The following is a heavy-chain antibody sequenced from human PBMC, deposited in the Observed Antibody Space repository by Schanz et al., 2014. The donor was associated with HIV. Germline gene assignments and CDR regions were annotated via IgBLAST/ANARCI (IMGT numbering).Heavy chain of an antibody. D-gene: IGHD4-17*01. CDR2: IWYDGSNK. CDR3: ARQGLRFSFWLDY. J-gene: IGHJ4*02. Sequence: VQLLESGGGLVQPGKSLRLSCAASGFRFRSYWMSWVRQAPGKGLEWVAAIWYDGSNKFYADSVKGRFTISRDNSKNTLYLQMNNLRAEDTAVYGCARQGLRFSFWLDYWGQGTPVTVS. V-gene: IGHV3-33*08. CDR1: GFRFRSYW.